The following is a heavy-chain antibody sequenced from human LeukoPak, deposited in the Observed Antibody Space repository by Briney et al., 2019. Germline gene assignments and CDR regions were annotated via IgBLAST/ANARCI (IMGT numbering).Heavy chain of an antibody. D-gene: IGHD6-19*01. CDR3: TTARAGSGWYEYEIPLDY. J-gene: IGHJ4*02. Sequence: GGSLRLSSAASGFTFSNAWMSWDRQAQGKGLEWVGRIKSKTDGGTTDYAAPVKRRFTISRDDSKNTLCLQMNSLKTEVTAVYYCTTARAGSGWYEYEIPLDYGGKGTLVTVSS. V-gene: IGHV3-15*01. CDR1: GFTFSNAW. CDR2: IKSKTDGGTT.